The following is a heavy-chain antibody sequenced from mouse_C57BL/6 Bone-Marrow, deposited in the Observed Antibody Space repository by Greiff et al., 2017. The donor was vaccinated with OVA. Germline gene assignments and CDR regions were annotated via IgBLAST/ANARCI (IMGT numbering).Heavy chain of an antibody. CDR1: GYTFTDYE. J-gene: IGHJ4*01. CDR3: TITTVVAHYAMDD. CDR2: IDPETGGT. D-gene: IGHD1-1*01. Sequence: VQLQQSGAELVRPGASVTLSCKASGYTFTDYEMHWVKQTPVHGLEWIGAIDPETGGTAYNQKFKGKAILTADKSSSTAYMELRSLTSEDSAVYYCTITTVVAHYAMDDWGQGTSVTVSS. V-gene: IGHV1-15*01.